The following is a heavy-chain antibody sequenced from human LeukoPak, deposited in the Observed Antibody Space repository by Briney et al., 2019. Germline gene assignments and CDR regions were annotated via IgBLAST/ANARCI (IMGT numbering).Heavy chain of an antibody. Sequence: SETLSLTCTVSGGSLSSYYWSWIRQPAGKGLEWIGRIYSTGSTKYNPSLKSRLTMSVDTSKNQFSLKLSSVTAADTAVYYCARLAYYDSSGYYSYFDYWGQGTLVTVSS. D-gene: IGHD3-22*01. V-gene: IGHV4-4*07. CDR3: ARLAYYDSSGYYSYFDY. J-gene: IGHJ4*02. CDR2: IYSTGST. CDR1: GGSLSSYY.